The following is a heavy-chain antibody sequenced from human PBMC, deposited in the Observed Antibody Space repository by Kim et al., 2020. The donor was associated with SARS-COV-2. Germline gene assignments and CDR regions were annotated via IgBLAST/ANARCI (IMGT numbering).Heavy chain of an antibody. CDR3: ARARGYSYGYGPYYYYGMDV. CDR1: GGTFSSYA. V-gene: IGHV1-69*13. D-gene: IGHD5-18*01. CDR2: IIPIFGTA. J-gene: IGHJ6*02. Sequence: SVKVSCKASGGTFSSYAISWVRQAPGQGLEWMGGIIPIFGTANYAQKFQGRVTITADESTSTAYMELSSLRSEDTAVYYCARARGYSYGYGPYYYYGMDVWGQGTTVTVSS.